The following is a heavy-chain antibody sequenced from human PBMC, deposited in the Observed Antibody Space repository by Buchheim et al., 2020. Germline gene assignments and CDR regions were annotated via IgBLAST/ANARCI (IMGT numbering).Heavy chain of an antibody. CDR1: GGPLNDYY. J-gene: IGHJ5*02. V-gene: IGHV4-59*08. Sequence: QVQLQESGPGLVKPPEPLSLTCTVSGGPLNDYYWSWIRQAPGKGLEWVGYIYYSGNTNYNPSLKSRVTISVDTSKKKFSLKLSSVTAADTAVYYCADSPYDFWSGYYLNWFDPWGQGTL. CDR2: IYYSGNT. D-gene: IGHD3-3*01. CDR3: ADSPYDFWSGYYLNWFDP.